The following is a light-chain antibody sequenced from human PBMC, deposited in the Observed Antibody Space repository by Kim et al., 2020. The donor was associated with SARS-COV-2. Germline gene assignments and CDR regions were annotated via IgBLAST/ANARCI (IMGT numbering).Light chain of an antibody. J-gene: IGKJ2*01. CDR1: QDIRND. CDR2: GAS. Sequence: AIQMTQSPSSLSASVGDRVTINCRASQDIRNDLGWYQQKPGKAPRLLIYGASSLQNGVPSRFSGTGAGTDFTLTISSLQAEDFATYYCLQDYGDPPYTFGQGTKLEI. CDR3: LQDYGDPPYT. V-gene: IGKV1-6*01.